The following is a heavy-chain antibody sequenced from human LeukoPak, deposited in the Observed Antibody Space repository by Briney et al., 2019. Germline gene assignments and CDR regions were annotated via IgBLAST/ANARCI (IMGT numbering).Heavy chain of an antibody. CDR1: GYSFTSYW. D-gene: IGHD1-20*01. CDR3: ARAYNWNDFDY. V-gene: IGHV5-51*01. J-gene: IGHJ4*02. CDR2: IYPGDSDT. Sequence: PGASLKFSCKGSGYSFTSYWIGWVRPMPGKGMEWMGIIYPGDSDTRYRPSFQGQVTISADKSISTAYLQWSSLKASDTAMYYCARAYNWNDFDYWGQGTLVTVSS.